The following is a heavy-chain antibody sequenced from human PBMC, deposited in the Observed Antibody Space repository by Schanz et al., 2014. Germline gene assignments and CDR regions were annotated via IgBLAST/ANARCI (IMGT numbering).Heavy chain of an antibody. V-gene: IGHV4-30-4*07. J-gene: IGHJ6*02. Sequence: QVQLQESGPRLVKPSQTLSLTCTVSGGSISSGAYSWSWIRQPPGKRPEWIGYIYSSGSTYYNPSRKSRVPMSIDTSKNQFSLKLSSVTAADTAVYYCARDRGMTTSDYYYGMDVWGQGTTVTVSS. D-gene: IGHD4-17*01. CDR2: IYSSGST. CDR1: GGSISSGAYS. CDR3: ARDRGMTTSDYYYGMDV.